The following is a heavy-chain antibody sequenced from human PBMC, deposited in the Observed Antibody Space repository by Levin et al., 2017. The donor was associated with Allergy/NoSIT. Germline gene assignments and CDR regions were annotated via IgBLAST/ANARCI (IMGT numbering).Heavy chain of an antibody. D-gene: IGHD2-2*03. V-gene: IGHV1-69*01. Sequence: KISCKASGGTFSSYAISWVRQAPGQGLEWMGGIIPIFGTANYAQKFQGRVTITADESTSTAYMELSSLRSEDTAVYYCASSTVPGYCSSTSCPEVAFDSWGQGTMVTVSS. J-gene: IGHJ3*02. CDR1: GGTFSSYA. CDR2: IIPIFGTA. CDR3: ASSTVPGYCSSTSCPEVAFDS.